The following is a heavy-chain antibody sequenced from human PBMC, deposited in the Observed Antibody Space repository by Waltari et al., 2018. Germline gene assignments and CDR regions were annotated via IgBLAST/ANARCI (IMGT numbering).Heavy chain of an antibody. CDR3: ARGHSSGWTDY. D-gene: IGHD6-19*01. Sequence: QVQLQESGPGLVKPSETLSLTCTVSGGSISSYYWSWIRQPPGKGLEWIGYIYYSGSTNYNPSLKSRVTISVDTSKNQFSLKLSSVTAADTAVYYCARGHSSGWTDYWGQGTLVIVSS. CDR2: IYYSGST. V-gene: IGHV4-59*12. CDR1: GGSISSYY. J-gene: IGHJ4*02.